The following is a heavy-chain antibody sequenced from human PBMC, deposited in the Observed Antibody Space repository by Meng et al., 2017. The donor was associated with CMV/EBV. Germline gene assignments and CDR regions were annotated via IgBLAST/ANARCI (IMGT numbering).Heavy chain of an antibody. CDR3: RLGHYSQD. CDR1: GLPISNYW. J-gene: IGHJ4*02. CDR2: IKNDGSER. D-gene: IGHD4-17*01. Sequence: LVEAGGGLVQPGGSLGLSCAASGLPISNYWMSWVRQAPGKGLEWVANIKNDGSERYYEDSVKGRFSISRDNADNSLYLQMNNLRAEDTAVYYCRLGHYSQDWGQGTLVTVSS. V-gene: IGHV3-7*02.